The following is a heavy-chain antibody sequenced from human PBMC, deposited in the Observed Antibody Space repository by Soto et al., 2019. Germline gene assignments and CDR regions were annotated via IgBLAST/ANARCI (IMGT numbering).Heavy chain of an antibody. D-gene: IGHD6-19*01. V-gene: IGHV4-39*01. J-gene: IGHJ4*02. Sequence: QLQLQESGPGLVKPSETLSLTCTVSGGSISSSSYYWGWIRQPPGKGLEWIGIIYYSGSTYYNPSLKSRVTISVDTSKNQFSLKLSSVTAADTAVYYCARHSGGWYRPRFDYWGQGTLVTVSS. CDR2: IYYSGST. CDR3: ARHSGGWYRPRFDY. CDR1: GGSISSSSYY.